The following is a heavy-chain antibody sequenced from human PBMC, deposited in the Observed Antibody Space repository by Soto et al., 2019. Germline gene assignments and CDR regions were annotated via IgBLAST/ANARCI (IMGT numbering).Heavy chain of an antibody. V-gene: IGHV3-9*01. CDR2: ISWNSASM. D-gene: IGHD1-26*01. CDR1: GFTFDDYA. J-gene: IGHJ4*02. CDR3: ARSFSDSYYDLDF. Sequence: EVQLVESGGGLVQPGRSLRLSCAASGFTFDDYAMHWVRQAPGKSLEWVSGISWNSASMDYADSVKDRFSISRDNAENSLYLQMNILKIEDTAFYYCARSFSDSYYDLDFWGQGTLVTVSS.